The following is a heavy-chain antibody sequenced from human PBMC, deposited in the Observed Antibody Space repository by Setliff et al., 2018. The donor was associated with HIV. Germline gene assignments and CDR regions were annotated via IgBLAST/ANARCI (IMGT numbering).Heavy chain of an antibody. Sequence: TSETLSLTCDVSGYSINNIHYWGWIRQPPGKGLECLGNIYDGGTTYHNPSLKGRVTISIDTSKAQFSLKLIFVTAADTAVYYCVRRDVSFLFGQFDSWGQGILVTVSS. CDR2: IYDGGTT. CDR3: VRRDVSFLFGQFDS. V-gene: IGHV4-38-2*01. J-gene: IGHJ4*02. CDR1: GYSINNIHY. D-gene: IGHD3-10*02.